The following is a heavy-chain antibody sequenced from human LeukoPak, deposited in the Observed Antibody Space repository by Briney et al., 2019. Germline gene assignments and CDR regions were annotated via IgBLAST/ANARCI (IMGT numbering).Heavy chain of an antibody. CDR3: ASSYYGSGSYYKGYNWFDP. V-gene: IGHV4-61*02. CDR2: IYTSGST. J-gene: IGHJ5*02. D-gene: IGHD3-10*01. CDR1: GGSISSGSYY. Sequence: PSQTLSLTCTVSGGSISSGSYYRSWIRQPAGKGLEWIGRIYTSGSTNYNPSLKGRVTISVDTSKNQFSLKLSSVTAADTAVYYCASSYYGSGSYYKGYNWFDPWGQGTLVTVSS.